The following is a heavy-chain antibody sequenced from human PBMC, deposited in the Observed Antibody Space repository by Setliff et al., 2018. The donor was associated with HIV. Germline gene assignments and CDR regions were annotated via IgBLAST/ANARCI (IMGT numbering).Heavy chain of an antibody. J-gene: IGHJ2*01. CDR3: ARDLGGDDSRYWYFDV. V-gene: IGHV1-69*13. D-gene: IGHD2-21*02. Sequence: VASVKVSCKASGGSFSRSAISWVRQAPGQGLEWMGGIIPMFDTANYAERFHGRVTTTADESTSTVYMELSRLRPEDTAVYYCARDLGGDDSRYWYFDVWGRGTLVTVSS. CDR2: IIPMFDTA. CDR1: GGSFSRSA.